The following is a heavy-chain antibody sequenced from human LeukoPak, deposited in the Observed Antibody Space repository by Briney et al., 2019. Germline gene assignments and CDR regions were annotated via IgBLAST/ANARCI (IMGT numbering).Heavy chain of an antibody. CDR1: GFTFSRYA. V-gene: IGHV3-30-3*01. D-gene: IGHD3-22*01. Sequence: GGSLRLSCATSGFTFSRYAMHWVRQAPGKGLEWVALISYDANIGSNKYYADSVKGRFTISRDNSKNTLYLQMNSLRAEDTAVYYCAKDRRYYYDSSGYYGEFDYWGQGTLVTVSS. CDR3: AKDRRYYYDSSGYYGEFDY. J-gene: IGHJ4*02. CDR2: ISYDANIGSNK.